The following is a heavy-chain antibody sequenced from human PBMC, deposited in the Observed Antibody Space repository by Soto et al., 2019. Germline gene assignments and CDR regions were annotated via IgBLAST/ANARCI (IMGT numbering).Heavy chain of an antibody. Sequence: EVQLVESGGGLVQPGESLRLSCAASGFTVSNNYMSWLRQAPGKGLEWVSFIYSGGNTYYADSVKGRFTISRDKSKNTLYLQMNNLRVEDTAVYYCTRRPGSWGQGTLVTVSS. D-gene: IGHD7-27*01. J-gene: IGHJ5*02. CDR2: IYSGGNT. CDR3: TRRPGS. CDR1: GFTVSNNY. V-gene: IGHV3-66*01.